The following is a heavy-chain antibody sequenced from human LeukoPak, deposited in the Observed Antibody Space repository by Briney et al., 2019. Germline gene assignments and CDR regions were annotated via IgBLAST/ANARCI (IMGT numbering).Heavy chain of an antibody. D-gene: IGHD1-26*01. CDR2: ISSASTTI. V-gene: IGHV3-48*04. CDR3: ARRSGSYDDAFDI. CDR1: GFTFSYYS. Sequence: GGSLRLSCAASGFTFSYYSMNWVRQAPGKGLEWVSYISSASTTIYYADSVRGRFTISRDNAKNSLYLQMNSLRAEETAVYYCARRSGSYDDAFDIWGQGTMVTVSS. J-gene: IGHJ3*02.